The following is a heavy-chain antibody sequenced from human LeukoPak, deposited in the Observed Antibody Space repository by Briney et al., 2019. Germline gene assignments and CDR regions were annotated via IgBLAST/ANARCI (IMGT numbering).Heavy chain of an antibody. J-gene: IGHJ4*02. CDR2: IYSSGST. V-gene: IGHV4-59*08. CDR1: GGSIRGYY. D-gene: IGHD3-10*01. CDR3: ARADYYGSGSYYFDY. Sequence: SETLSLTCNVSGGSIRGYYWSWIRQPPGKGLEWIGYIYSSGSTNYNPSLKSRVTISVDTSKNQFSLKLSSVTAADTAVYYCARADYYGSGSYYFDYWGQGTLVTVSS.